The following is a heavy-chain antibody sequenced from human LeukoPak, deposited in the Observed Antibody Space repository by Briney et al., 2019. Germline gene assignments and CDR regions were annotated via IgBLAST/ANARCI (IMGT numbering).Heavy chain of an antibody. Sequence: GGSLRLSCAASGFTFSSYAMSWVRQAPGKGLEWVSSISGSGGSTYYADSVKGRFTISRDNSKNTLYLQMNSLRPEDTAVYYCAKGNGFCSVTSCSYYYYMDVWGQGTLVTVSS. CDR3: AKGNGFCSVTSCSYYYYMDV. J-gene: IGHJ6*03. D-gene: IGHD2-2*01. CDR2: ISGSGGST. V-gene: IGHV3-23*01. CDR1: GFTFSSYA.